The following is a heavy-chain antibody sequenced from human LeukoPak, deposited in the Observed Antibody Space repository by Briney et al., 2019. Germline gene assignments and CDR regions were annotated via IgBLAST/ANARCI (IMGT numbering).Heavy chain of an antibody. Sequence: GGSLRLSCEASGFTFSTYSMNWVRQAPGKGLEGVSYISSSGSTIFYADSVKGRFTISRDNAKNSLYLQMNSLRAEDTAVYYCARVGATFYYYYYYMDVWGTGTTVTVSS. CDR3: ARVGATFYYYYYYMDV. CDR1: GFTFSTYS. V-gene: IGHV3-48*01. J-gene: IGHJ6*03. CDR2: ISSSGSTI. D-gene: IGHD1-26*01.